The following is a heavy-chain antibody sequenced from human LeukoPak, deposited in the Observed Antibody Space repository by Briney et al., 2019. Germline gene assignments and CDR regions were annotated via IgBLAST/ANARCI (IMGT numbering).Heavy chain of an antibody. CDR2: MYYSGST. J-gene: IGHJ5*02. Sequence: SQTLSLTCTVSGGSISSGDYYWSWIRQPPGKGLEWIAYMYYSGSTYYNPSLKSRVTMSADTSKNQLSLKLSSVTAADAAVYYCARPYYYDSRIDPWARESWSPSPQ. V-gene: IGHV4-30-4*01. CDR3: ARPYYYDSRIDP. D-gene: IGHD3-22*01. CDR1: GGSISSGDYY.